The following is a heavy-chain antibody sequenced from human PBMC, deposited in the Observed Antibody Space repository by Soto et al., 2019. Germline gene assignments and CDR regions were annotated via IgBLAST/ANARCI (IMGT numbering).Heavy chain of an antibody. J-gene: IGHJ3*01. CDR3: TTATKLNAGGQVSGAFDV. CDR1: GFTFTSAW. Sequence: EVQLVESGGGFVKPGGSLRLSCAASGFTFTSAWMNWVRQAPGKGLEWVARIVSRSDGGAIDYAAPVRGRFTISRDDSKNTLYLQMNSLKVEDTGIYFCTTATKLNAGGQVSGAFDVLGQGTMVTASS. V-gene: IGHV3-15*07. D-gene: IGHD6-25*01. CDR2: IVSRSDGGAI.